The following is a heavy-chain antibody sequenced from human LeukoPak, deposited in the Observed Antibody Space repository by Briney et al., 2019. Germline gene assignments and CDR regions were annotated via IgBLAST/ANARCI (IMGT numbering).Heavy chain of an antibody. J-gene: IGHJ6*03. Sequence: ASVNVSFTASGGTFSIYAISWVRQAPGQGLEWMGGIIPIFGTANYAQKFQGRVTITADESTSTAYMELSSLRSDDTAVYYCARAGYYYDSSGYYDARGLYHYYMDVWGKGTTVTVSS. CDR3: ARAGYYYDSSGYYDARGLYHYYMDV. V-gene: IGHV1-69*13. CDR1: GGTFSIYA. CDR2: IIPIFGTA. D-gene: IGHD3-22*01.